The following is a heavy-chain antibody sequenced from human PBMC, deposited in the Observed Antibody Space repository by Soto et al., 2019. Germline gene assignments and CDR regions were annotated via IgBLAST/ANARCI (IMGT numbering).Heavy chain of an antibody. V-gene: IGHV5-51*01. D-gene: IGHD3-22*01. CDR3: ARQIYDSDTGPNFQYYFDS. CDR2: IYPADSDT. CDR1: GYSFPSQW. J-gene: IGHJ4*02. Sequence: GESLKISCKGSGYSFPSQWIGWVRQTPGKGLEWMGSIYPADSDTRYSPSFQGQVTISADKSIRTAYLEWSSLKASDSAMYYCARQIYDSDTGPNFQYYFDSWGQGTTVTVSS.